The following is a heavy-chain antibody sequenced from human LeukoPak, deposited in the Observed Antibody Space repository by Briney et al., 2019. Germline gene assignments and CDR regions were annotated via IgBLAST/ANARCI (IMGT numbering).Heavy chain of an antibody. CDR1: GLTVSGNY. D-gene: IGHD6-13*01. CDR2: IYSGGST. Sequence: GGSLRLSCAASGLTVSGNYMTWVRQAPGKGLEWGSVIYSGGSTYYADSVKGRFTISRDSSKNTLYLQMNSLRPEDTDVYYCARDPYTSSWYWAFDIWGQGTMVTVSS. CDR3: ARDPYTSSWYWAFDI. V-gene: IGHV3-66*02. J-gene: IGHJ3*02.